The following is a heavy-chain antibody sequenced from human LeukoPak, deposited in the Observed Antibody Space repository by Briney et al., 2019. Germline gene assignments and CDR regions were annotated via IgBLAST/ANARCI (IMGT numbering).Heavy chain of an antibody. J-gene: IGHJ4*02. Sequence: GGSLKLSCATSGLAFSNFWMYWVRQAPGKGLKWVASIKPDGSEDFYADSVKGRFNISRDNAKNSLFLQMTNLKAEDTAVYYCAVDRRFKIFDYWGQGTLVTVSS. CDR1: GLAFSNFW. V-gene: IGHV3-7*01. D-gene: IGHD5-24*01. CDR3: AVDRRFKIFDY. CDR2: IKPDGSED.